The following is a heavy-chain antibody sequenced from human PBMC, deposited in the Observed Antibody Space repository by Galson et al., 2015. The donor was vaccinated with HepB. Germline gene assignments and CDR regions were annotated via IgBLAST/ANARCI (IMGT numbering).Heavy chain of an antibody. V-gene: IGHV3-23*01. CDR3: AKGPGRYYDSRGSFDY. D-gene: IGHD3-22*01. CDR2: ISGSGGST. CDR1: GFTFSSYA. Sequence: SLRLSCAASGFTFSSYAMSWVRQAPGKGLEWVSAISGSGGSTYYADSVKGRFTISRDNSKNTLYLQMNSLRAEDTAVYYCAKGPGRYYDSRGSFDYWGQGTLVTVSS. J-gene: IGHJ4*02.